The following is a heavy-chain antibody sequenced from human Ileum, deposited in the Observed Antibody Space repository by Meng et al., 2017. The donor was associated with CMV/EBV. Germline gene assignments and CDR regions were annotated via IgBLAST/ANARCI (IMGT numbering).Heavy chain of an antibody. CDR1: GLSPSTTGVG. Sequence: LKELGPTLLKTTQTSPLTSTFSGLSPSTTGVGVGWIRQPPGKALEWLALIYWDDDKRYSPSLKSRLTITKDTSKNQVVLTMTNMDPVDTATYYCARNYYDSGPFQYWGQGTLVTVSS. CDR2: IYWDDDK. D-gene: IGHD3-22*01. J-gene: IGHJ4*01. V-gene: IGHV2-5*02. CDR3: ARNYYDSGPFQY.